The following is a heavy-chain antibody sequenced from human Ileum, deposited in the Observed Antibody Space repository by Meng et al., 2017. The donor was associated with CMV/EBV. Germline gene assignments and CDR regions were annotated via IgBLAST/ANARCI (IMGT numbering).Heavy chain of an antibody. CDR3: VKTGSGWHFDY. CDR2: IWYDGSSK. Sequence: QVHLVESGXGVVQPXGSLRLSCAASGFTFSTYGMHRVRQAPGKGLGWVAFIWYDGSSKYYEDSVKGRFTISRDNSMNTLYLQVNSLRSEDTAVYYCVKTGSGWHFDYWGQGTLGTVSS. V-gene: IGHV3-30*02. J-gene: IGHJ4*02. D-gene: IGHD6-19*01. CDR1: GFTFSTYG.